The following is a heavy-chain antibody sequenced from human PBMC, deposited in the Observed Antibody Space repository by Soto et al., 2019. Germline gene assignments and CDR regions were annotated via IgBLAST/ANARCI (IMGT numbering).Heavy chain of an antibody. J-gene: IGHJ4*02. CDR2: ISYDGSNK. CDR3: AKDAQDIVVVVAEYYFDY. Sequence: QVQLVESGGGVVQPGRSLRLSCAASGLTFSSYGMHWVRQAPGKGLEWVAVISYDGSNKYYADSVKGRFTISRDNSKNTLYLQMNSLRAEDTAVYYCAKDAQDIVVVVAEYYFDYWGQGTLVTVSS. V-gene: IGHV3-30*18. CDR1: GLTFSSYG. D-gene: IGHD2-15*01.